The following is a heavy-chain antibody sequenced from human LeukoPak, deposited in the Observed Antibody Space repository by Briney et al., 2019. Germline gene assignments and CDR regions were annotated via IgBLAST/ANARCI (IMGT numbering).Heavy chain of an antibody. J-gene: IGHJ4*02. CDR2: IKQDGSEK. CDR3: ARVAAGPPADFDY. V-gene: IGHV3-7*01. CDR1: GFTFSSYW. Sequence: GGSLRLSCAASGFTFSSYWMSWVRQAPGKGLEWVANIKQDGSEKYYVDSVKGRFTISRDNAKNSLYLQMNSLRAEDTAVYYCARVAAGPPADFDYWGQGTLVTVSS. D-gene: IGHD6-13*01.